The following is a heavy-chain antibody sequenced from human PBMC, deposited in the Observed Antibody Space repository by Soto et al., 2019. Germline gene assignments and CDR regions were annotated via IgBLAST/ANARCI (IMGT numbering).Heavy chain of an antibody. V-gene: IGHV3-7*05. Sequence: EVQLVESGGGLVQPGGSLRLSCAASGFTFSGHWMFWARQAPGKGLEWVANINPDGSAKYYVDSVRGRFTASRDNAENSLYLQMNSLRGDDKAMYYCARWACTGGSCHIDYWGQGTLLTVSS. J-gene: IGHJ4*02. CDR1: GFTFSGHW. CDR2: INPDGSAK. CDR3: ARWACTGGSCHIDY. D-gene: IGHD2-15*01.